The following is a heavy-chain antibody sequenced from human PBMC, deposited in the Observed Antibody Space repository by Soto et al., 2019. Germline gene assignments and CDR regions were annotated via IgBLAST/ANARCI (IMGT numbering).Heavy chain of an antibody. J-gene: IGHJ4*02. D-gene: IGHD3-3*01. CDR1: GFSFGSYG. Sequence: EVPLLESGGGVLQHGGSLRLSCAASGFSFGSYGMGWVRQAPGKGLEWVSTITGGNTYYAASVKGRFTISRDNSKNTLYLQMSCLRADNTVHYYCARDKERGGYDSYFDSWGQGTLVTVSS. V-gene: IGHV3-23*01. CDR3: ARDKERGGYDSYFDS. CDR2: ITGGNT.